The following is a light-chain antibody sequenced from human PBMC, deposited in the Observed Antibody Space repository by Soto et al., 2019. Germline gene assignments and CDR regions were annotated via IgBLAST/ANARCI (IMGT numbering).Light chain of an antibody. CDR2: GAS. J-gene: IGKJ1*01. Sequence: ESVLTQSPGTLSLSPGEKATISCRAIQSVSSSYLAWYQQKPGQAPRLLIYGASSRATGIPDRFSGSGSGTDFTLTVSRLEPEDFAVYYCQQFGSSSWTFGQGTKVDIK. V-gene: IGKV3-20*01. CDR1: QSVSSSY. CDR3: QQFGSSSWT.